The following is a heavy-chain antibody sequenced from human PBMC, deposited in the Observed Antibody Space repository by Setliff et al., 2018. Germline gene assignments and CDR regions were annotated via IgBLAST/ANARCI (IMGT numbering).Heavy chain of an antibody. CDR1: GHSFTSYW. CDR2: IYPGDSDT. D-gene: IGHD3-22*01. J-gene: IGHJ6*02. Sequence: RGESLKISCKGSGHSFTSYWIGWVRQMPGKGLEWMGIIYPGDSDTRYSPSFQGQVSISADKSISTAYLQWSSLKASDTAMYYCARYDSSGYHYYYGMDVWGQGTTVTVSS. V-gene: IGHV5-51*01. CDR3: ARYDSSGYHYYYGMDV.